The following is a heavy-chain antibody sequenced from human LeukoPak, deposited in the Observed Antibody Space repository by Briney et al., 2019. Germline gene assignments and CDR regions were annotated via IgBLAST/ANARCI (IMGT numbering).Heavy chain of an antibody. CDR3: TTGNWGSFSY. J-gene: IGHJ4*02. CDR1: GFTFSSYW. D-gene: IGHD7-27*01. V-gene: IGHV3-15*01. CDR2: IKSKTDGGTT. Sequence: KSGGSLRLSCAASGFTFSSYWMHWVRQAPGKGLEWVGRIKSKTDGGTTDYAAPVKGRFTISRDDSRHTLYLQVNSLKTEDTAVYYCTTGNWGSFSYWGQGTLVTVSS.